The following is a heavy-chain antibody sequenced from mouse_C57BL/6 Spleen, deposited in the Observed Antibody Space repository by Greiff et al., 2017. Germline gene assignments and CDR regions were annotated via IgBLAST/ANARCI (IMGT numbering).Heavy chain of an antibody. CDR1: GYAFSSSW. CDR2: IYPGDGDT. J-gene: IGHJ1*03. V-gene: IGHV1-82*01. CDR3: ARDGGYDGGYFDV. D-gene: IGHD2-2*01. Sequence: QVQLQQSGPELVKPGASVKISCKASGYAFSSSWMNWVKQRPGKGLEWIGRIYPGDGDTNYNGKFKGKATLTADKSSSTAYMQLSSLTSEYSAVXFCARDGGYDGGYFDVWGTGTTVTVSS.